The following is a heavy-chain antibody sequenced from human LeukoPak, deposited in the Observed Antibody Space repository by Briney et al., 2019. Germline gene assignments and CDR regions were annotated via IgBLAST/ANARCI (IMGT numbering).Heavy chain of an antibody. V-gene: IGHV3-7*04. J-gene: IGHJ4*02. CDR2: IKQDGSEK. D-gene: IGHD5-12*01. CDR1: GFTFSSYW. Sequence: GGSLRLSCAASGFTFSSYWMGWVRQAPGKGLEWVANIKQDGSEKYYVDSVKGRFTISRDNAKNSLYLQMNSLRAEDTAVYYCARDQRGYSGYETRWSDYWGQGTLVTVSS. CDR3: ARDQRGYSGYETRWSDY.